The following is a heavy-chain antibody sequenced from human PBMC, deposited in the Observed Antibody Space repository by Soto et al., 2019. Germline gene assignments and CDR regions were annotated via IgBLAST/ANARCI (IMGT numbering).Heavy chain of an antibody. J-gene: IGHJ4*02. V-gene: IGHV3-53*01. Sequence: GWSRILFCAASGLTVSSSYMSWVRQAPGKGLQWVSVIYSAGSTYYANSVKGRFTISRDISTNMVYLQMSSLTDEDTAVYYCARSPGISFDYWGQGTPVTVSS. D-gene: IGHD2-15*01. CDR1: GLTVSSSY. CDR3: ARSPGISFDY. CDR2: IYSAGST.